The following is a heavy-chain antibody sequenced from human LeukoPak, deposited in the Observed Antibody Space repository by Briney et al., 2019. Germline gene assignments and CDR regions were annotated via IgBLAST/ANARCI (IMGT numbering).Heavy chain of an antibody. D-gene: IGHD3-22*01. J-gene: IGHJ4*02. CDR3: ARDPKYCYDSSGYYYDY. CDR1: GYTFSSYG. Sequence: ASVKVSCKASGYTFSSYGISWVRQAPGQGLEWMGWISAYNGNTKYAQKLQGRVTMTTDTSTSIAYMELRSLRSDDTAVYYCARDPKYCYDSSGYYYDYWGQGTLVTVSS. CDR2: ISAYNGNT. V-gene: IGHV1-18*01.